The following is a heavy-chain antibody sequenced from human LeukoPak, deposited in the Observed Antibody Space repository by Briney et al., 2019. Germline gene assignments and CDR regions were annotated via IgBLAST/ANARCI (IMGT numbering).Heavy chain of an antibody. CDR2: ISGSGGST. D-gene: IGHD3-16*01. Sequence: RSGGSLRLSCAASGFTFSSYGMSWVRQAPGKGLEWVSAISGSGGSTYYADSVKGRFTISRDNSKNTLYLQMNSLRAEDTAVYYCAKDYAVGSIDYWGQGTLVTVSS. CDR1: GFTFSSYG. V-gene: IGHV3-23*01. CDR3: AKDYAVGSIDY. J-gene: IGHJ4*02.